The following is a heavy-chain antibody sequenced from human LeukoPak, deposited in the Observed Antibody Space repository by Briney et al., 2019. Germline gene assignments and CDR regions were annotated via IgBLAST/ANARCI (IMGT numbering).Heavy chain of an antibody. Sequence: GGSLRLSCSASGFTFSTYWMSWVRQAPGKGLEWVATIKQDGSEKSYVDTVKGRFTISRDNAKNSLFLQMNSLRADDTAVYFCARDKGYFDYWGQGTLVTVSS. J-gene: IGHJ4*02. D-gene: IGHD2-15*01. CDR2: IKQDGSEK. CDR1: GFTFSTYW. CDR3: ARDKGYFDY. V-gene: IGHV3-7*01.